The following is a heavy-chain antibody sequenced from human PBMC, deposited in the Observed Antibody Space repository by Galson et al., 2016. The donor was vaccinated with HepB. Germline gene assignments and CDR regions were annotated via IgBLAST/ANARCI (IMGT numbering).Heavy chain of an antibody. Sequence: SLRLSCAASGFTFSDYSMNWVRQAPGKGLEWVSAIDSGGSYVYYEDSLRGRFTISRDNAKNSLYLQMNSLRADDTAVYYCARVQVQGVMVYYGMDVWGQGTTATVSS. J-gene: IGHJ6*02. CDR2: IDSGGSYV. D-gene: IGHD3-10*01. CDR1: GFTFSDYS. V-gene: IGHV3-21*01. CDR3: ARVQVQGVMVYYGMDV.